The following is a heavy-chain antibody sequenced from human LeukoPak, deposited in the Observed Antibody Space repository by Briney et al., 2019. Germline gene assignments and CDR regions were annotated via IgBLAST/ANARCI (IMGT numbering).Heavy chain of an antibody. V-gene: IGHV1-3*01. Sequence: ASVKVSCKASGYTFTSYAMHWVRQAPGQRLEWMGWINAGTGDTKYSQKFQGRVTITRDTSASTAYMELSSLRSEDTAVYYCARGGTWPSSAGYYYYYGMDVWGQGTTVTVSS. D-gene: IGHD6-6*01. CDR2: INAGTGDT. J-gene: IGHJ6*02. CDR1: GYTFTSYA. CDR3: ARGGTWPSSAGYYYYYGMDV.